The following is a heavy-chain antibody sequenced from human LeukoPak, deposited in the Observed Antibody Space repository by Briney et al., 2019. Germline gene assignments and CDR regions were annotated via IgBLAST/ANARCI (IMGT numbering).Heavy chain of an antibody. CDR3: ARDWVDQVARTSPLDAFDI. CDR1: GYTFTSYY. J-gene: IGHJ3*02. CDR2: VNPSGGST. Sequence: ASVRVSCKASGYTFTSYYMHWVRQAPGQGLEWMGIVNPSGGSTSYAQKFQGRVTMTRDMSTSTVYMELSSLRSEDTAVYYCARDWVDQVARTSPLDAFDIWGQGTMVTVSS. V-gene: IGHV1-46*01. D-gene: IGHD6-19*01.